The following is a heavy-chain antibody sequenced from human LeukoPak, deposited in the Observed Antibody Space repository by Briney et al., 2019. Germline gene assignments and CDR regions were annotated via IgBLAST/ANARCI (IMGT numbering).Heavy chain of an antibody. V-gene: IGHV1-69*13. CDR1: GGTFSSYA. Sequence: SVKVSCKASGGTFSSYAISWARQAPGQGLEWMGGIIPIFGTANYAQKFQGRVTITADESTSTAYMELSSLRSEDTAVYYCATDHRRDYYFDYWSQGTLVTVSS. CDR2: IIPIFGTA. J-gene: IGHJ4*02. CDR3: ATDHRRDYYFDY.